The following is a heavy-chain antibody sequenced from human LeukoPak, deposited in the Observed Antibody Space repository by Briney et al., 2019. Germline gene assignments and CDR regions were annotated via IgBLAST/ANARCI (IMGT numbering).Heavy chain of an antibody. CDR3: ARDRIAVAGRHYYYYMDV. CDR1: GYTFTSYA. Sequence: ASVKVSCKASGYTFTSYAMHWVRQAPGQRLEWMGWINAGNGNTKYSQEFQGRVTITRDTSASTAYMELSSLRSEDMAVYYCARDRIAVAGRHYYYYMDVWGKGTTVTVSS. CDR2: INAGNGNT. V-gene: IGHV1-3*03. J-gene: IGHJ6*03. D-gene: IGHD6-19*01.